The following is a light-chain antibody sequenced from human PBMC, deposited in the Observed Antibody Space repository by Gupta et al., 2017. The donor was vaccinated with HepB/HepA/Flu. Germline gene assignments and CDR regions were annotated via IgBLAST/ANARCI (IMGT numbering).Light chain of an antibody. CDR1: QSVSSA. Sequence: EIVMTQSPATLSVSPGERATLSCRASQSVSSALAWYQQKPGQAPRLLIYGASTRATGIPARFSGNGSGTEFTLTISSLQPEDFAVYYCHQYNNWPPLTFGGGTKVEIK. CDR3: HQYNNWPPLT. V-gene: IGKV3-15*01. J-gene: IGKJ4*01. CDR2: GAS.